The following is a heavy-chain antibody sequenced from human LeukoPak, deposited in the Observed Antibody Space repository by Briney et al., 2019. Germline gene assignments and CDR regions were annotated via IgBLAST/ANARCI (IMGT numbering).Heavy chain of an antibody. CDR1: GFTFSSYG. D-gene: IGHD6-25*01. Sequence: GRSLRLSCAASGFTFSSYGMNWVRQAPGKGLEWVAGMSYDGSNTYYADSVKGRFTISRDNSKNTVYLQMNSLRAEDTAVYYCAKGSSSGFYYFDYWGQGTLATVSS. CDR3: AKGSSSGFYYFDY. CDR2: MSYDGSNT. V-gene: IGHV3-30*18. J-gene: IGHJ4*02.